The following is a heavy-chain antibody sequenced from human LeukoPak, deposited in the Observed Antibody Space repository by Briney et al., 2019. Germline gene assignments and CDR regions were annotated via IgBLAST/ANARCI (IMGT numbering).Heavy chain of an antibody. CDR2: ISADNGNT. D-gene: IGHD1-26*01. CDR3: ARDWAPLSGNYYDAWFDP. V-gene: IGHV1-18*01. CDR1: GYTFTSYG. J-gene: IGHJ5*02. Sequence: ASVKVSCKASGYTFTSYGISWVRQAPGQGLEWMGWISADNGNTKYAQKLQGRVTMTTDTSTSTAYMELRSLRSDDTAVYYCARDWAPLSGNYYDAWFDPWGQGTLVTVSS.